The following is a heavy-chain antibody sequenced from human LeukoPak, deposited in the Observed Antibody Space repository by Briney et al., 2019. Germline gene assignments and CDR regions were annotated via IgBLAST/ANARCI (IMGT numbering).Heavy chain of an antibody. CDR1: GGSISSSNW. V-gene: IGHV4-4*02. CDR2: IYHSGST. J-gene: IGHJ4*02. CDR3: ASQRDIWYSSSSPIDY. D-gene: IGHD6-6*01. Sequence: RTSGTLSLTCAVSGGSISSSNWWSWVRQPPGKGLEWIGYIYHSGSTYYNPSLKSRVTISVDRSKNQFSLKLSSVTAADTAVYYCASQRDIWYSSSSPIDYWGQGTLVTVSS.